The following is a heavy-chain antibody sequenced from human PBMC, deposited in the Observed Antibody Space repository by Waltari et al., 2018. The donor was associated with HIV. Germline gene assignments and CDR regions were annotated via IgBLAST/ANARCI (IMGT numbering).Heavy chain of an antibody. J-gene: IGHJ6*02. CDR2: IYRGGST. CDR3: ASIAYCGGDCYPRGMDV. V-gene: IGHV3-66*01. Sequence: EVQMVESGGGLVQPGGSLGLSCAASGFTVSSNYMSWVRQAPGKGLEWVSVIYRGGSTYYADSVKGRFTISRDNSKNTLYLQMNSLRAEDTAVYYCASIAYCGGDCYPRGMDVWGQGTTVTVSS. D-gene: IGHD2-21*02. CDR1: GFTVSSNY.